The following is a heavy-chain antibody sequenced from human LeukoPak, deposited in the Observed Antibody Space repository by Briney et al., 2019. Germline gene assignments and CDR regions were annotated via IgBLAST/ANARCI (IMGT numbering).Heavy chain of an antibody. CDR2: ISWNSGST. J-gene: IGHJ3*02. CDR3: AKDTGYSLPPDAFDI. D-gene: IGHD3-22*01. CDR1: GFTFDDYA. Sequence: GRSLRLSCAASGFTFDDYAMHWVRQAPGKGLEWVSGISWNSGSTGYADSVKGRFTISRDNAKNSLYLQMNSLRAEDTALYYCAKDTGYSLPPDAFDIWGQGKMVTVSS. V-gene: IGHV3-9*01.